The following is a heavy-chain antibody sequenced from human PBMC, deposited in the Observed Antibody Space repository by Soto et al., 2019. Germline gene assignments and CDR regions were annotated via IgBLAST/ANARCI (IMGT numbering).Heavy chain of an antibody. CDR3: ARFANVDTAMVNYGMDV. V-gene: IGHV5-51*01. Sequence: GESLKISCKGSGYSFTSYWIGWVRQMPGKGLEWMGIIYPGDSDTRYSPSFQGQVTISADKSISTAYLQWSSLKASDTAMYYCARFANVDTAMVNYGMDVWGQGTTVTVSS. CDR1: GYSFTSYW. J-gene: IGHJ6*02. CDR2: IYPGDSDT. D-gene: IGHD5-18*01.